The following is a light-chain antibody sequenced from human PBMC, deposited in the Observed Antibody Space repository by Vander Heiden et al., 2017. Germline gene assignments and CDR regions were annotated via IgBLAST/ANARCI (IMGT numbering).Light chain of an antibody. CDR1: SGHTDYA. Sequence: QLVLTQSPSASASLVASVKPTCTLSSGHTDYAIAWHQQQPEKGPRYLMKLNTDGSHSKGNGIPDRFSGSSSGAERYLTISSLQSEDEADYYCQTWDTGIRVFGGGTHLTVL. CDR2: LNTDGSH. J-gene: IGLJ3*02. CDR3: QTWDTGIRV. V-gene: IGLV4-69*01.